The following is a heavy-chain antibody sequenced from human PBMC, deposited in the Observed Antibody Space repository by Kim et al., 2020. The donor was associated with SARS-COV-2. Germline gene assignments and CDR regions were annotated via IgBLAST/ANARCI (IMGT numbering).Heavy chain of an antibody. CDR2: IYYSGST. CDR3: ARGPHYDYVWGSYRKFDP. D-gene: IGHD3-16*02. CDR1: GGSVSSGSYY. J-gene: IGHJ5*02. Sequence: SETLSLTCTVSGGSVSSGSYYWSWIRQPPGKGLEWIGYIYYSGSTNYNPSLKSRVTISVDTSKNQFSLKLSSVTAADTAVYYCARGPHYDYVWGSYRKFDPWGQGTLVTVSS. V-gene: IGHV4-61*01.